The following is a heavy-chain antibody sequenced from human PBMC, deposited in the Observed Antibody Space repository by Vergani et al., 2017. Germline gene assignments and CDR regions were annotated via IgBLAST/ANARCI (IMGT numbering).Heavy chain of an antibody. J-gene: IGHJ1*01. CDR2: ISSSGGDI. D-gene: IGHD3-10*01. V-gene: IGHV3-23*01. CDR1: GFTFDTYT. Sequence: EVQLLESGGGLVQPGGSRRLSCAGAGFTFDTYTMAYVRQAPGKRLEWVATISSSGGDIFYADSVKGRFTISRDNSKNTLFLQMNSLKDEDTAVYYCTTAWGLYYLHGEYFQYWGRGTLVSVSS. CDR3: TTAWGLYYLHGEYFQY.